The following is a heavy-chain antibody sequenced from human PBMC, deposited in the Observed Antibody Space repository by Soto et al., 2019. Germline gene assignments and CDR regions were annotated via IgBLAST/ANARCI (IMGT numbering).Heavy chain of an antibody. V-gene: IGHV1-18*01. J-gene: IGHJ4*02. CDR3: ARDMYGSGSYYSDY. CDR2: ISAYNGNT. CDR1: GYTFTSYG. Sequence: ASVKVSCKASGYTFTSYGISWVRQAPGQGLEWMGWISAYNGNTNYAQKLQGRVTMTTDTSTSTAYMELRSLRSDDTAVYYCARDMYGSGSYYSDYWGQGTLVTVSS. D-gene: IGHD3-10*01.